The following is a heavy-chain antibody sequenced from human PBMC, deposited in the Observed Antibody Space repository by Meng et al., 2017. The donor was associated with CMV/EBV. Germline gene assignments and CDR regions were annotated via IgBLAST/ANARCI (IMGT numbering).Heavy chain of an antibody. CDR1: GGSISSSSYY. J-gene: IGHJ6*02. Sequence: SETLSLTCTVSGGSISSSSYYWGWIRQPPGKGLEWIGSIYYSGSTYYNPSLKSRVTISVDTSKNQFSLKLSSVTAANTAVYYCAREDCSSTSCYTNYYYYGMDVWGQGTTVTVSS. CDR3: AREDCSSTSCYTNYYYYGMDV. D-gene: IGHD2-2*02. CDR2: IYYSGST. V-gene: IGHV4-39*01.